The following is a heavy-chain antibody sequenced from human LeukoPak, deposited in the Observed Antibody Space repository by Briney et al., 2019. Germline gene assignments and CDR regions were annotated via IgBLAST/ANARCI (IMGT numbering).Heavy chain of an antibody. CDR3: AREITGTRGVDY. J-gene: IGHJ4*02. Sequence: SETLSLTCTVSGDSFSSFFWSWIRQPAGKRLEGIGRMYTSGITNSNPSLKSRVTMSVDTSKNQFSLNLTSVTAADTAVYYCAREITGTRGVDYWGQGILVTVSS. CDR1: GDSFSSFF. CDR2: MYTSGIT. V-gene: IGHV4-4*07. D-gene: IGHD1-7*01.